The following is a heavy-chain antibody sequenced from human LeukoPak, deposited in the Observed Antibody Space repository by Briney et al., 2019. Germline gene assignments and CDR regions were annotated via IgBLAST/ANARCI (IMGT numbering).Heavy chain of an antibody. V-gene: IGHV3-30*03. Sequence: PWGSLRLSCAASGFTFSNFGMHWVRQAPGKGLEWLGVISYDGKNEYYTDSVKGGFTISRDNAKNTLYLQMNSLRAEDTAVYYCARDRGWFGELTSGAFDIWGQGTMVTVSS. CDR1: GFTFSNFG. D-gene: IGHD3-10*01. CDR3: ARDRGWFGELTSGAFDI. CDR2: ISYDGKNE. J-gene: IGHJ3*02.